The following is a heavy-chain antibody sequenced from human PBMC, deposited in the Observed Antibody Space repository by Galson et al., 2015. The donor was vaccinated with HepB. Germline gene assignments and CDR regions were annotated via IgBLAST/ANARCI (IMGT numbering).Heavy chain of an antibody. CDR3: ATVAYCSGGSCYQGDYFDY. CDR1: GYTLTELS. J-gene: IGHJ4*02. CDR2: FDPEDGET. D-gene: IGHD2-15*01. V-gene: IGHV1-24*01. Sequence: SVKVSCKVSGYTLTELSMHWVRQAPGKGLEWMGGFDPEDGETIYAQKFQGRVTMTEDTSTDTAYMELSSLRSEDTAVYYCATVAYCSGGSCYQGDYFDYWGQGTLVTVSS.